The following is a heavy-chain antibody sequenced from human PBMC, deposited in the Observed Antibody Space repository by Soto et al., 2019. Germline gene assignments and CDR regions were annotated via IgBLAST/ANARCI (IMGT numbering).Heavy chain of an antibody. CDR3: ARSRSYYYYGMDV. CDR1: GFSLSNARMG. J-gene: IGHJ6*02. V-gene: IGHV2-26*01. Sequence: QVTLKESGPVLVKPTETLTLTCTVSGFSLSNARMGVSWIRQPPGKALEWLAHIFSNDEKSYSTSLKSRLTISKDTSNSQVVLTMTNMDPVDTATYYCARSRSYYYYGMDVWGQGTTVTVSS. CDR2: IFSNDEK.